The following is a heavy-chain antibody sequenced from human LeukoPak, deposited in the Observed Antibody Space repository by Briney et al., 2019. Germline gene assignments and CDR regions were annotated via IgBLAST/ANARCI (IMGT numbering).Heavy chain of an antibody. Sequence: ASVKVSCKASGYTFTGYYMHWVRQAPGQGLEWMGWINPNSGGTNYAQKFQGRVTMTRDTSISTAYMELSRLRSDDTAVYYCARRTPRIAAAGTEVGNDSQASNWFDPWGQGTLVTVSS. CDR2: INPNSGGT. CDR3: ARRTPRIAAAGTEVGNDSQASNWFDP. D-gene: IGHD6-13*01. J-gene: IGHJ5*02. CDR1: GYTFTGYY. V-gene: IGHV1-2*02.